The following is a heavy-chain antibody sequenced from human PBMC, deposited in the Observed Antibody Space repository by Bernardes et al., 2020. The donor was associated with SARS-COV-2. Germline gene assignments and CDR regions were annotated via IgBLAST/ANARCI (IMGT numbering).Heavy chain of an antibody. J-gene: IGHJ6*02. V-gene: IGHV3-30*01. D-gene: IGHD2-2*03. CDR1: GFTFSSYA. Sequence: GGSLRLSCAASGFTFSSYAMHWVRQAPGKGLEWVAVISYDGSNKYYADSVKGRFTISRDNSKNTLYLQMNSLRAEDTAVYYCARTPGYCSSTSCRNTYYYYYYGMDVWGQGTTVTVSS. CDR3: ARTPGYCSSTSCRNTYYYYYYGMDV. CDR2: ISYDGSNK.